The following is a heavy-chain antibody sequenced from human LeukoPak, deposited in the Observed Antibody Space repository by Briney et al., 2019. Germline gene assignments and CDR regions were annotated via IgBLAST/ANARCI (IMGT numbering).Heavy chain of an antibody. D-gene: IGHD6-13*01. Sequence: GGSLRLSCAASDFTFSNYAVHWVRQAPGKGLQWVAVISYDGNTIHYADSVKGRFTISRDTSKKTLYLQLNSLRTEDTAVYSCARAVAAADSYWGRGTLVTVSS. CDR2: ISYDGNTI. J-gene: IGHJ4*02. CDR3: ARAVAAADSY. CDR1: DFTFSNYA. V-gene: IGHV3-30-3*01.